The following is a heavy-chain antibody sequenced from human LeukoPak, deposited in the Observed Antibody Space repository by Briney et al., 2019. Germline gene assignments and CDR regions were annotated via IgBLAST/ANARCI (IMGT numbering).Heavy chain of an antibody. D-gene: IGHD3-3*01. J-gene: IGHJ6*02. Sequence: GGSLRLSCAASGFTFSSYWMSWVRKAPGKGLEWVANIKQDGSEKYYVDSVKGRFTISRDNAKNSLYLQMNSLRAEDTAVYYCARDLYYDFWSGYYQYYYGMDVWGQGTTVTVSS. CDR3: ARDLYYDFWSGYYQYYYGMDV. V-gene: IGHV3-7*01. CDR2: IKQDGSEK. CDR1: GFTFSSYW.